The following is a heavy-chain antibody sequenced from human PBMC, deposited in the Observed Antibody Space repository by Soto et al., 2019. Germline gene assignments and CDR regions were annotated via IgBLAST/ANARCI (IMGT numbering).Heavy chain of an antibody. CDR3: ARDFRITFGGVIVLYYYYGMDV. Sequence: EVQLVESGGGLVQPGGSLRLSCAASGFTFSSYWMSWVRQAPGKGLEWVANIKQDGSEKYYVDSVKGRFTISRDNAKNSLYLQMNSLRAEDTTVYYCARDFRITFGGVIVLYYYYGMDVWGQGTTVTFSS. CDR1: GFTFSSYW. J-gene: IGHJ6*02. V-gene: IGHV3-7*05. CDR2: IKQDGSEK. D-gene: IGHD3-16*02.